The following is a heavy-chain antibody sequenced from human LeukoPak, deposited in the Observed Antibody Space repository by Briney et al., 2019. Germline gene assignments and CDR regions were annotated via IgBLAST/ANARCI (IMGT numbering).Heavy chain of an antibody. D-gene: IGHD3-22*01. J-gene: IGHJ4*02. CDR1: GGTFSSYA. CDR3: ARDRGDYYDIGGYYFDY. V-gene: IGHV1-69*01. Sequence: GSSVKVSCKASGGTFSSYAISWVRQAPGQGLEWMGGIIPIFGTANYAQKFRGRVTITADESTSTAYMELSSLRSEDTAVYYCARDRGDYYDIGGYYFDYWGQGTLVTVSS. CDR2: IIPIFGTA.